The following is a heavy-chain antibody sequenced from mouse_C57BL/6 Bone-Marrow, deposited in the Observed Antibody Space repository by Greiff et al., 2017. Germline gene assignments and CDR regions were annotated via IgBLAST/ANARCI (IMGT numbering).Heavy chain of an antibody. CDR3: ARSGVHPAPYSFDY. J-gene: IGHJ2*01. Sequence: QVQLQQPAAELVKPGPSVKLSCKASGYTFTSYWMHWVKQRPGRGLEWIGRIDPTRGGTKYNEKFKGKATLTVDKPSSTAYMQLSSLTSEDSAVYYCARSGVHPAPYSFDYWGQCNTHT. CDR1: GYTFTSYW. V-gene: IGHV1-72*01. CDR2: IDPTRGGT. D-gene: IGHD1-2*01.